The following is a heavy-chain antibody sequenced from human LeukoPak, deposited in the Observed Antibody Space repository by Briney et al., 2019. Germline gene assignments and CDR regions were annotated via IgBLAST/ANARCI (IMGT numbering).Heavy chain of an antibody. CDR3: ARDRIGCSSTSCYIDF. CDR2: INPNSGDR. V-gene: IGHV1-2*06. D-gene: IGHD2-2*02. Sequence: ASVKVSCKASGYTFTAYYIHWVRLAPGQGLEWMGRINPNSGDRSYAQKFQGRVNMTRDTSISTAYMEVSTLTSDDTATYYCARDRIGCSSTSCYIDFWGQGTLVTVSS. CDR1: GYTFTAYY. J-gene: IGHJ4*02.